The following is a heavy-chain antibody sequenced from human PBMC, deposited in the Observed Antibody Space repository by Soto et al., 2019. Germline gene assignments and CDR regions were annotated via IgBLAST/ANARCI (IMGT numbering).Heavy chain of an antibody. CDR3: ARDRWVRNHGYGLDV. CDR1: DGSDNSDNYY. D-gene: IGHD1-26*01. V-gene: IGHV4-61*01. Sequence: QVQLQESGPGLVKPSETLALTFTVSDGSDNSDNYYWTGIRQPPGKGREWLGNIYFIGTNIYNAWINSRVTLSVDTAKNTFHVRFNSLTAAETAVEYCARDRWVRNHGYGLDVWGQRSKVIVSS. J-gene: IGHJ6*01. CDR2: IYFIGTN.